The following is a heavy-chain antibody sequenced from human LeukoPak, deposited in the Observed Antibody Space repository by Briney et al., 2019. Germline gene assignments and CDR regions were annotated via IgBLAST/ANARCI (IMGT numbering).Heavy chain of an antibody. D-gene: IGHD6-19*01. Sequence: GSLELSLSGPGISFCSLAMSWVRQAPGKGLGGVPSFSGSGDNTYYAESVKGRFTISRDNSKNTLSLQMNSLRAEDTAVFYCAKRSGYTTGWFFDFWGQGTLVTVSS. J-gene: IGHJ4*02. CDR1: GISFCSLA. CDR3: AKRSGYTTGWFFDF. CDR2: FSGSGDNT. V-gene: IGHV3-23*01.